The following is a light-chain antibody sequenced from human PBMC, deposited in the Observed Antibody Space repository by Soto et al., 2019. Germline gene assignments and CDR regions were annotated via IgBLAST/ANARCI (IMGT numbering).Light chain of an antibody. CDR1: SGHSSYI. J-gene: IGLJ3*02. V-gene: IGLV4-60*02. Sequence: QSVLTQSSSASASLGSSVNLTGTLSSGHSSYIIAWHQQQPGKAPRYLMKLEGSGSYNKGSGVPDRFSGSSSGADRYLIISNLQFEDEADYYCETWDSNIHWVFGGGTKVTVL. CDR3: ETWDSNIHWV. CDR2: LEGSGSY.